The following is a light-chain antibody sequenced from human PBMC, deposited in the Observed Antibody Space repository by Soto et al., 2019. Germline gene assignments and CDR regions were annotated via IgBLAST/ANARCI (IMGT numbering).Light chain of an antibody. CDR2: DAS. CDR3: QHRSNWPWT. CDR1: QSVSAY. Sequence: EIVLTQSPVTLSLSPGERATLSCRASQSVSAYLAWFQQKAGQPPRLLIYDASDRASGVPPRFSGSGSGTDFTLTITGLEPEDCAVYYCQHRSNWPWTVGQGTKVEV. J-gene: IGKJ1*01. V-gene: IGKV3-11*01.